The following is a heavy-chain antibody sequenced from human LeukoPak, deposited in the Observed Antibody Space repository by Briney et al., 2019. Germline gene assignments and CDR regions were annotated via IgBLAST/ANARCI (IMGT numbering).Heavy chain of an antibody. CDR2: ISGSGGNT. V-gene: IGHV3-23*01. CDR1: GFTFSTYA. D-gene: IGHD6-25*01. J-gene: IGHJ5*02. Sequence: PGVSLRLSCAASGFTFSTYAMSWVRQAPGKGLEWVSAISGSGGNTYYADSVKGRFTISRDNSKNTLYLQMISLRAEDTAVYYCAKNRDNRLIYWFDPWGQGTLVTVSS. CDR3: AKNRDNRLIYWFDP.